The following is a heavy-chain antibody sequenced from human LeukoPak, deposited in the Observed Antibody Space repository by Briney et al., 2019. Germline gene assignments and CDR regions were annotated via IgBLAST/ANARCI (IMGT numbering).Heavy chain of an antibody. Sequence: GGSLRLSCAAAGFTFSLYGMNWVRQAPGKGLDWVAVIWYDGSYIYYSDSVKGRFTISRDNSKSTLYLQMNSLRAEDTAIYYRTKIVQLTSATGTGFESWGQGTLVTVSP. CDR3: TKIVQLTSATGTGFES. V-gene: IGHV3-33*06. CDR2: IWYDGSYI. D-gene: IGHD6-13*01. J-gene: IGHJ4*02. CDR1: GFTFSLYG.